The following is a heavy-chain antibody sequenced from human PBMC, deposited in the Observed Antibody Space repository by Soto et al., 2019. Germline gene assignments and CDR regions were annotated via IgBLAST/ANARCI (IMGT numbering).Heavy chain of an antibody. CDR2: IYYSGST. CDR3: ARHGSGYYDSSGYLDY. Sequence: PSETLSLTCTVSGGSISSSSYYWGWIRQPPGKGLEWIGSIYYSGSTYYNPSLKSRVTISVDTSKNQFSLKLSSVTAADTAVYYCARHGSGYYDSSGYLDYWDQGTLVTVSS. J-gene: IGHJ4*02. V-gene: IGHV4-39*01. D-gene: IGHD3-22*01. CDR1: GGSISSSSYY.